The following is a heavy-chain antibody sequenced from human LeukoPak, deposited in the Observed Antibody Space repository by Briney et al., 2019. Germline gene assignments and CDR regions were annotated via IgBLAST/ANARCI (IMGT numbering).Heavy chain of an antibody. D-gene: IGHD1-1*01. CDR1: GGTFSSYA. CDR3: ARGGPATGTTGFDY. CDR2: IIPIFGTA. J-gene: IGHJ4*02. Sequence: SVKVSCKASGGTFSSYAISWVRQAPGQGLEWMGRIIPIFGTANYAQKFQGRVTITRNTSISTAYMELSSLRSEDTAVYYCARGGPATGTTGFDYWGQGTLVTVSS. V-gene: IGHV1-69*05.